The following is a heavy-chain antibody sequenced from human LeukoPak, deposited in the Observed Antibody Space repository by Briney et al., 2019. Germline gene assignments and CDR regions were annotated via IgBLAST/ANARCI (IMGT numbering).Heavy chain of an antibody. CDR2: ISGSGAST. CDR3: AKSPAYYYDSSSYTRLDY. J-gene: IGHJ4*02. Sequence: GGSLRLSCAASGFTFSSYAMHWVRQAPGKGLEWVSSISGSGASTYHADSVKGRFTISRDNSKNTLHLQMNSLRAEDTAVYYCAKSPAYYYDSSSYTRLDYWGQGTLVTVSS. CDR1: GFTFSSYA. V-gene: IGHV3-23*01. D-gene: IGHD3-22*01.